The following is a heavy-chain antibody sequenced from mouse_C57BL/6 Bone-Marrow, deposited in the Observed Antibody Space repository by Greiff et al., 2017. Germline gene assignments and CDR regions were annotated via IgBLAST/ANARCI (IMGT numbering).Heavy chain of an antibody. D-gene: IGHD2-5*01. Sequence: EVQLQQSGPELVKPGASVKMSCKASGYTFTDYNMHWVKQSHGKSLEWIGYINPNNGGTSYNQKFKGKATLTVNKSSSTAYMELRSLTSEDSAVYYCARPSYYSNYRWAMDYWGQGTSVTVSS. J-gene: IGHJ4*01. CDR2: INPNNGGT. CDR1: GYTFTDYN. V-gene: IGHV1-22*01. CDR3: ARPSYYSNYRWAMDY.